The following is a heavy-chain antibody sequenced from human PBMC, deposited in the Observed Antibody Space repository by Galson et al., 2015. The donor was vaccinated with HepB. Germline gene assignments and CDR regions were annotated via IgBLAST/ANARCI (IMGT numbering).Heavy chain of an antibody. Sequence: QSGAEVKKPGESLKISCKGSGYSFTTNWIGWVRQMPGKGLEWIGIIYPGDSDTRYSPSFQGHVTVSVDKSISTAYLQWSSLKASDPAIFYCARLIKGSTYNTSHWYFDLWGRGPLVTVSS. CDR1: GYSFTTNW. CDR2: IYPGDSDT. D-gene: IGHD1-14*01. J-gene: IGHJ2*01. V-gene: IGHV5-51*03. CDR3: ARLIKGSTYNTSHWYFDL.